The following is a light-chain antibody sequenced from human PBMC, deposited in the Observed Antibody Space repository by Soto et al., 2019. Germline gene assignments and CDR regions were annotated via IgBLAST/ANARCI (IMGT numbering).Light chain of an antibody. V-gene: IGKV1D-16*01. CDR1: QGISTF. Sequence: DIQLTQSPSSLSASVGDRVTISCRASQGISTFLAWYQQKPGKAPKSLIKTASTLQSGVPSRFSGSGSDTDFILTISSLQPEDFATYYCQQYSSYPRTFGQGTRLELK. J-gene: IGKJ5*01. CDR2: TAS. CDR3: QQYSSYPRT.